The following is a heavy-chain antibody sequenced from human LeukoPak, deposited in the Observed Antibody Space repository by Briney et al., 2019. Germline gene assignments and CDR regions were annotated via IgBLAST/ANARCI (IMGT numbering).Heavy chain of an antibody. CDR1: GFTFSSYW. J-gene: IGHJ4*02. V-gene: IGHV3-21*01. CDR2: ISSSSSYI. Sequence: GGSLRLSCAASGFTFSSYWMTWVRQAPGKGLEWVSSISSSSSYIYYADSVKGRFTISRDNAKNSLYLQMNSLRAEDTAVYYCARGRTTVTTFDYWGQGTLVTVSS. D-gene: IGHD4-17*01. CDR3: ARGRTTVTTFDY.